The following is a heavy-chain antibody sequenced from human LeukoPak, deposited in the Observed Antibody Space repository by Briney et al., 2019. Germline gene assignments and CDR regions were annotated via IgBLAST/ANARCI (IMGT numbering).Heavy chain of an antibody. Sequence: ASVKVSCKVSGYTLTELSMHWVRQAPGKGLEWMGGFDPEDGETIYAQKFQGRVTMTEDTSTDTAYMELSSLRSEDTAVYYCARVRNYYDSSGYYGGLYFWGQGTMVTVSS. J-gene: IGHJ3*01. D-gene: IGHD3-22*01. CDR2: FDPEDGET. CDR3: ARVRNYYDSSGYYGGLYF. CDR1: GYTLTELS. V-gene: IGHV1-24*01.